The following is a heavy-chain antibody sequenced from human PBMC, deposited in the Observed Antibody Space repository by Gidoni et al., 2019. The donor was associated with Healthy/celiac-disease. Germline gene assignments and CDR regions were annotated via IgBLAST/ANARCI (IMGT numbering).Heavy chain of an antibody. CDR3: ARAPPAAYDFWSGYFLRFDY. V-gene: IGHV3-21*01. D-gene: IGHD3-3*01. CDR2: ISSRSSYI. J-gene: IGHJ4*02. CDR1: GFTFSSYS. Sequence: EVQLVESGGGLVKPGGSLRLSCAASGFTFSSYSMNWVRQAPGKGLEWVSSISSRSSYIYYADSVKGRFTISRDNAKNSLYLQMNSLRAEDTAVYYCARAPPAAYDFWSGYFLRFDYWGQGTLVTVSS.